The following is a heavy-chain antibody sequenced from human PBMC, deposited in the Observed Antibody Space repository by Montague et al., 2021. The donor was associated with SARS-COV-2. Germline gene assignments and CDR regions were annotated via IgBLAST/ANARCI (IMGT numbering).Heavy chain of an antibody. D-gene: IGHD1/OR15-1a*01. CDR1: GFSFDTYG. Sequence: SLRLSCAASGFSFDTYGMSWVRQAPGQGLEWVSAIRGDGDKTYYSGSVKGQFTISRDTSSNTLNLQMNSLRAEDTAIYFCAKQRGPATTTFDDWGQGTLVTVSS. CDR2: IRGDGDKT. CDR3: AKQRGPATTTFDD. V-gene: IGHV3-23*01. J-gene: IGHJ4*02.